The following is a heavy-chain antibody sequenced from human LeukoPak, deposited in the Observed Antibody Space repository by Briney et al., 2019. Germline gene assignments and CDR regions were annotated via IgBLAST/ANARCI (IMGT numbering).Heavy chain of an antibody. V-gene: IGHV1-69*06. D-gene: IGHD6-13*01. CDR1: GGTFSSYA. CDR2: IIPIFGTA. J-gene: IGHJ4*02. Sequence: SVKVSCKASGGTFSSYAISWVRQAPGQGLEWMGGIIPIFGTANYAQKFQGRVTITADKSTSTAYMELSSLRSEDTAVYYCVRVGVSSYSSSGYWGQGTLVTVSS. CDR3: VRVGVSSYSSSGY.